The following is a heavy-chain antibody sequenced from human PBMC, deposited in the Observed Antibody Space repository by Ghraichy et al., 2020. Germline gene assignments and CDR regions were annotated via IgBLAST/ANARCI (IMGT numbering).Heavy chain of an antibody. CDR3: AKGPSGSYYYRFDY. Sequence: GGSLRLSCAASGFTFDDYTMHWVRQAPGKGLEWVSLISWDGGSTYYADSVKGRFTISRDNSKNSLYLQMNSLRTEDTALYYCAKGPSGSYYYRFDYWGQGTLVTVSS. D-gene: IGHD1-26*01. V-gene: IGHV3-43*01. J-gene: IGHJ4*02. CDR2: ISWDGGST. CDR1: GFTFDDYT.